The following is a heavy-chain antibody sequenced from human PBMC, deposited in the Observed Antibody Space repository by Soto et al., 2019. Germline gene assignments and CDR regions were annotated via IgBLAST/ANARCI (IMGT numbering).Heavy chain of an antibody. Sequence: QITLKESGPTLVKPTQTLTLTCSFSGFSLSTTGVGVGWIRQSPGKALEWLAIIYWDNDKRYSPSLKSRVTITKDTSKNQVVLTVTNMGPVDTGTYYCARSLWFGELHWGQGALVTVSS. J-gene: IGHJ4*02. D-gene: IGHD3-10*01. V-gene: IGHV2-5*02. CDR1: GFSLSTTGVG. CDR2: IYWDNDK. CDR3: ARSLWFGELH.